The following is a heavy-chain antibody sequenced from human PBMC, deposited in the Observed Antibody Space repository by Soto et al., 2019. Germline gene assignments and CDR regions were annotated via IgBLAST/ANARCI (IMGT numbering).Heavy chain of an antibody. V-gene: IGHV4-59*12. CDR3: AGRRRTIVAKFYFDS. CDR1: GVTIRGYY. Sequence: QVQLQESAPGLVKPSETLSLTCTVTGVTIRGYYWSWIRQAPGTGLEWIAYIYNSGTTNHNPSPKSRVTISQDTSTPRILLEPSAPTAGDTAAYYCAGRRRTIVAKFYFDSWGQVALVNVSS. J-gene: IGHJ4*02. D-gene: IGHD5-12*01. CDR2: IYNSGTT.